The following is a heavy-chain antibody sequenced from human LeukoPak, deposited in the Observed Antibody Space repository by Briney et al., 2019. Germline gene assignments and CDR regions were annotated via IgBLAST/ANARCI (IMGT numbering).Heavy chain of an antibody. D-gene: IGHD3-9*01. J-gene: IGHJ6*04. V-gene: IGHV3-49*04. CDR3: TRDQLRYFDWLFVGMDV. Sequence: GGSLRLSCTASGFTFGDYAMSWVRQAPGKGLEWVGFIRSKAYGGTIEYAASVKGRFTISRDDSKSIAYLQMNSLKTEDTAVYYCTRDQLRYFDWLFVGMDVWGKGTTVTVSS. CDR2: IRSKAYGGTI. CDR1: GFTFGDYA.